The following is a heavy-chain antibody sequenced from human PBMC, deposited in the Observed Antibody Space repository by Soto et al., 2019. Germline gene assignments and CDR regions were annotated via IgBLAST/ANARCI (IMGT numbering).Heavy chain of an antibody. V-gene: IGHV1-2*04. Sequence: QVQLVQSGAEVKKPGASVKVSCKASGYNFTGYYMHWVRQAPGQGLEWMGWINPNSGGTNYAQKFQGWVTMTRDTSISTAYMELSRLRSDDTVVYYCARAPLGPLSLHYYYYMDVWGKGTTVTVAS. J-gene: IGHJ6*03. CDR1: GYNFTGYY. CDR2: INPNSGGT. CDR3: ARAPLGPLSLHYYYYMDV.